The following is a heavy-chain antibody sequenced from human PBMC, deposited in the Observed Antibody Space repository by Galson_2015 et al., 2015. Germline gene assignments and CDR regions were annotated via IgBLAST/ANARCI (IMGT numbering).Heavy chain of an antibody. J-gene: IGHJ6*03. D-gene: IGHD4-11*01. Sequence: SVKVSCKASGGTFSHYAISWVRQAPGQGLEWMGGIIPIFRTTNNAQKFQGSVTFSEDELTSTAYMELSRLKVEDTAVYYCARAQLGDFGNYRGYDYHYYMDVWGKGTTVTVSS. CDR1: GGTFSHYA. CDR2: IIPIFRTT. V-gene: IGHV1-69*13. CDR3: ARAQLGDFGNYRGYDYHYYMDV.